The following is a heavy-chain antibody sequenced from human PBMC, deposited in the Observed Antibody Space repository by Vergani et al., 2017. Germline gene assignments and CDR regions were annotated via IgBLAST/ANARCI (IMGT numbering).Heavy chain of an antibody. Sequence: EVQLVESGGTLVQPGGSLRLSCVASGFTFRNHWMSWVRQVPGKGLEWVANIKQDGSDKFYADSVKGRFTISRDNAKNSVYLQMNSLGAEDTAVYYCTRDERGKDYWGQGTLVTVSS. CDR1: GFTFRNHW. V-gene: IGHV3-7*01. J-gene: IGHJ4*02. CDR3: TRDERGKDY. CDR2: IKQDGSDK.